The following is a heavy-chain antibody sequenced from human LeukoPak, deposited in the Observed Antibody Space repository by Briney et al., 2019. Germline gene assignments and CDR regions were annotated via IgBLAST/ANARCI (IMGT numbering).Heavy chain of an antibody. V-gene: IGHV4-59*01. CDR3: ARGGSAYYDILTGYFY. CDR1: GGSISSYY. Sequence: SETLSLTCTVSGGSISSYYWSWIRQPPGKGLEWIGYIYYSGSTNYNPSLKSRVTISVDTSKNQFSLKLSSVTAADTAVYYCARGGSAYYDILTGYFYWGQGTLVTVSS. J-gene: IGHJ4*02. D-gene: IGHD3-9*01. CDR2: IYYSGST.